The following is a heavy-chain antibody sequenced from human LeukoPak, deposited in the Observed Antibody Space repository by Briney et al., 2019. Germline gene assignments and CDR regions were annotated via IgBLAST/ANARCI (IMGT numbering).Heavy chain of an antibody. Sequence: PGGSLRLSCAASGFTFDDYAMHWVRHAPGKGLEWVSGISWNSGSIGYADSVKGRFTISRDNAKNSLYLQMNSLRAEDTALYYCAKEKFYSRNYGMDVWGQGTTVTVSS. V-gene: IGHV3-9*01. D-gene: IGHD6-13*01. CDR1: GFTFDDYA. CDR2: ISWNSGSI. CDR3: AKEKFYSRNYGMDV. J-gene: IGHJ6*02.